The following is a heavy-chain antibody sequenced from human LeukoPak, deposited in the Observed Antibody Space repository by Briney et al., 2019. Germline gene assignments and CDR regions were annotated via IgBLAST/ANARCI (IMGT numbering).Heavy chain of an antibody. CDR3: ASSPRIAAPAAFDI. V-gene: IGHV1-69*04. CDR2: IIPILGIA. CDR1: GGTFSSYA. J-gene: IGHJ3*02. Sequence: ASVKVSCKASGGTFSSYAISWVRQAPGQGLEWMGRIIPILGIANYAQKFQGRVTITADKSTSTAYTELSSLRSEDTAVYYCASSPRIAAPAAFDIWGQGTMVTVSS. D-gene: IGHD6-13*01.